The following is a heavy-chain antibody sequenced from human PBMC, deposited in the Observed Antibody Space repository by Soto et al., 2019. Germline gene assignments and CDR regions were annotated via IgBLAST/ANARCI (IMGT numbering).Heavy chain of an antibody. V-gene: IGHV4-59*01. CDR1: GGSISSYY. Sequence: SETLSLTCTVSGGSISSYYWSWIRQPPGKGLEWIGYIYYSGSTNYNPSLKSRVTISVDTSKNQFSLKLSSVTAADTAVYYCARGYSGYDMGPWLYYYYMDVWGKGTTVTVSS. CDR3: ARGYSGYDMGPWLYYYYMDV. D-gene: IGHD5-12*01. CDR2: IYYSGST. J-gene: IGHJ6*03.